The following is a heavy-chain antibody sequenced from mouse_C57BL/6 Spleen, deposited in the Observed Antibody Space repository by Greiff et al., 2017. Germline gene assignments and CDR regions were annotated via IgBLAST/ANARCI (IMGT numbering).Heavy chain of an antibody. J-gene: IGHJ2*01. D-gene: IGHD2-5*01. V-gene: IGHV1-55*01. Sequence: QVQLQQSGAELVKPGASVTMSCKASGYTFTSYWITWVKQRPGQGLEWIGDIYPGSGSTNYNEKFKSKATLTVDTSSSTAYMQLSSLTSEDAAVYYCARRSNYGLYFDYWGQGTTRTVSS. CDR1: GYTFTSYW. CDR3: ARRSNYGLYFDY. CDR2: IYPGSGST.